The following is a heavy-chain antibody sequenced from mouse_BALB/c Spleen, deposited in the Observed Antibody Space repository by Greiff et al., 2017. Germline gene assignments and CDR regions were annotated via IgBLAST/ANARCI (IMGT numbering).Heavy chain of an antibody. Sequence: DVKLVESGGGLVKPGGSLKLSCAASGFTFSSYTMSWVRQTPEKRLEWVATISSGGSYTYYPDSVKGRFTISRDNAKNTLYLQMSSLKSEDTAMYYCTRDGMVTLYAMDYWGQGTSVTVSS. V-gene: IGHV5-6-4*01. D-gene: IGHD2-2*01. CDR3: TRDGMVTLYAMDY. CDR2: ISSGGSYT. J-gene: IGHJ4*01. CDR1: GFTFSSYT.